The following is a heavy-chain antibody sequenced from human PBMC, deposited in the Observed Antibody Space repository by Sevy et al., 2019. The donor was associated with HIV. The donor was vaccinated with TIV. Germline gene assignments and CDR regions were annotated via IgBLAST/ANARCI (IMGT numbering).Heavy chain of an antibody. CDR1: GYTFTGYY. J-gene: IGHJ5*02. CDR3: ARGSSSWYDEGFDP. CDR2: INPNSSGT. D-gene: IGHD6-13*01. V-gene: IGHV1-2*06. Sequence: AAVKVSCKASGYTFTGYYMHWVRQAPRQGLEGMGRINPNSSGTNYAQKFQGRVTMIRDTSISTAYMELSRLRSDDTAVYYCARGSSSWYDEGFDPWGQGTLVTVSS.